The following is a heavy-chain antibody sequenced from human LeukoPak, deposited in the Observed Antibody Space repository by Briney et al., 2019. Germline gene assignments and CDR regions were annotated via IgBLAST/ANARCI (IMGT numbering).Heavy chain of an antibody. CDR2: IYYSGSS. CDR3: ARLQYCSGTSCYWFDP. Sequence: SETLSLTCTVSGGSISSSSYYWGWIRQPPGKGLEWIGSIYYSGSSYYNPSLRSRVTISVDTSKNQFSLRLSSVTAADTAVYYCARLQYCSGTSCYWFDPWGQGTLVTVSS. D-gene: IGHD2-2*01. CDR1: GGSISSSSYY. V-gene: IGHV4-39*07. J-gene: IGHJ5*02.